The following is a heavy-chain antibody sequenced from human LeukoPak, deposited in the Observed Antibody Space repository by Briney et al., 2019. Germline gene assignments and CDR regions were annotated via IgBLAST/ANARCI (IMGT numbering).Heavy chain of an antibody. Sequence: GSLRLSRAASGFTFSSYAMSWVRLAPGKGLEWVSTISGSGGSTYYADSVKGRFTISRDNSKNTLYVQMNSLRAEDTAVYYCAKDVDIAAAGSDYWGQGTLVTVSS. CDR3: AKDVDIAAAGSDY. CDR1: GFTFSSYA. D-gene: IGHD6-13*01. V-gene: IGHV3-23*01. CDR2: ISGSGGST. J-gene: IGHJ4*02.